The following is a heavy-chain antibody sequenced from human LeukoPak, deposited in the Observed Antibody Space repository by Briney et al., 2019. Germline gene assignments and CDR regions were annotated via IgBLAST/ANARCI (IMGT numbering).Heavy chain of an antibody. CDR1: GSTVSSNY. V-gene: IGHV3-66*02. Sequence: PGGSLRLSCAASGSTVSSNYMSWVRQAPGKGLEWVSVIYSGGSTYYADSVKGRFTISRDNSKNTLYLQMNSLRAEDTAVYYCAREIMITFGGVIPTPYWGQGTLVTVSS. J-gene: IGHJ4*02. D-gene: IGHD3-16*02. CDR2: IYSGGST. CDR3: AREIMITFGGVIPTPY.